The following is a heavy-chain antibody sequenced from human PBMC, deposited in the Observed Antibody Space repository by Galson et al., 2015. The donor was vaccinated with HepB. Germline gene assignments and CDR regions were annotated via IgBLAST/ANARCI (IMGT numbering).Heavy chain of an antibody. CDR2: IYYSGST. Sequence: LSLTCTVSGGSISSGGYYWSWIRQHPGKGLEWIGYIYYSGSTYYNPSLKSRVTISVDTSKNQFSLKLSSVTAADTAVYYCARMGVGATRRHFDLWGRGTLVTVSS. J-gene: IGHJ2*01. D-gene: IGHD1-26*01. CDR3: ARMGVGATRRHFDL. V-gene: IGHV4-31*03. CDR1: GGSISSGGYY.